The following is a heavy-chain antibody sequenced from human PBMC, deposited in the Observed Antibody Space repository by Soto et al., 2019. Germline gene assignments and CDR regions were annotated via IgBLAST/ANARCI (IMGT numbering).Heavy chain of an antibody. Sequence: EVQLVESGGGLVQPGGSLRLSCAVSGFTFSSYWRSWVRQAPGKGLEWVANIKQDGSEKYYVDSVKGRFTISRDNAKNSLYLQMNSLRAEDTAVYYCASLGVLVVVPAAPHPYYMDVWGKGTTVTVSS. CDR1: GFTFSSYW. V-gene: IGHV3-7*01. J-gene: IGHJ6*03. CDR2: IKQDGSEK. D-gene: IGHD2-2*01. CDR3: ASLGVLVVVPAAPHPYYMDV.